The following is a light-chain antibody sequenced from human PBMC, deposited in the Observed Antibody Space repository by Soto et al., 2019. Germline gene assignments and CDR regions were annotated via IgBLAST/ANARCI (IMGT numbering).Light chain of an antibody. V-gene: IGKV1-5*03. CDR1: QSISNW. CDR3: QQSST. Sequence: DIQMTQSPSTLSASVGDRVTITCRASQSISNWLAWSQQKPGKAPKLLIYKASNLERAVLSRFRGSGSGTALTLTISSLQPDDFATYYGQQSSTFGQGTKVEIK. CDR2: KAS. J-gene: IGKJ1*01.